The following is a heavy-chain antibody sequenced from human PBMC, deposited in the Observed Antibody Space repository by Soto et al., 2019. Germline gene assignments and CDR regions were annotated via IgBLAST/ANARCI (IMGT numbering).Heavy chain of an antibody. V-gene: IGHV3-7*01. D-gene: IGHD3-3*01. Sequence: PGGSLRLSCAASGFTFSRHWMSWVRQAPGKGLEWVANINRDGNEKHYVESVKGRFTISRDNAKSSLYLQMSTLRAEDTAVYYCACFPEKAEDYDFAYFWGQGTLVTVSS. CDR3: ACFPEKAEDYDFAYF. CDR2: INRDGNEK. J-gene: IGHJ4*02. CDR1: GFTFSRHW.